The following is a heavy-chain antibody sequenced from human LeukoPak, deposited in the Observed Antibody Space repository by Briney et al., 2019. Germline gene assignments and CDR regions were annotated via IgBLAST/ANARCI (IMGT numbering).Heavy chain of an antibody. D-gene: IGHD4-23*01. CDR2: VYYSGST. J-gene: IGHJ4*02. CDR1: GGSISSYY. Sequence: SETLSLTCTVSGGSISSYYWSWIRQPPGKGLEWIGYVYYSGSTNYNPSLESRVTISVDTSKNQFSLKLSSVTAADTALYYCARLRDGDYGGYFDYWGQGTLVTASS. CDR3: ARLRDGDYGGYFDY. V-gene: IGHV4-59*01.